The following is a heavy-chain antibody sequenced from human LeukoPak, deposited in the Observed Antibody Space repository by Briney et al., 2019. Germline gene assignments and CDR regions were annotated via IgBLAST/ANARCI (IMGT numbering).Heavy chain of an antibody. Sequence: GESLKISCKGSGYSFSTYWIGWVRQMPGKGLEWMGLIYPDDSGTRYSPSFQGQVTISADKSSSTAYLQWSGLTASDTAVYYCVRSAARCGGDCYFFDYWGQGTLVTVPS. D-gene: IGHD2-21*02. CDR1: GYSFSTYW. CDR3: VRSAARCGGDCYFFDY. V-gene: IGHV5-51*01. J-gene: IGHJ4*02. CDR2: IYPDDSGT.